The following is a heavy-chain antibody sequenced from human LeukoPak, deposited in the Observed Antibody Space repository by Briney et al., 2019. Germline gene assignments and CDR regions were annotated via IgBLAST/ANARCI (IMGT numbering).Heavy chain of an antibody. V-gene: IGHV3-30*03. D-gene: IGHD4-17*01. Sequence: PGGSLRLSCAASKFTFSDYGMHWVRQAPGKGLEWVTFISYDGTDKYYADSMKGRFTISRDNSKNTLYLQMNSLRAEDTAVYYCARQTTVTMKYAFDIWGQGTMVTVSS. CDR2: ISYDGTDK. CDR3: ARQTTVTMKYAFDI. CDR1: KFTFSDYG. J-gene: IGHJ3*02.